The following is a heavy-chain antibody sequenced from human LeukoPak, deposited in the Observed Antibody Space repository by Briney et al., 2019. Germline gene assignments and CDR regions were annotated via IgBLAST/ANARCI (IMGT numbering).Heavy chain of an antibody. D-gene: IGHD6-19*01. V-gene: IGHV3-33*06. CDR1: GFTFSSYG. Sequence: SGGSLRLSCAASGFTFSSYGMHWVRQAPGKGLEWVAVIWYDGSNKYYADSVKGRFTISRDNSKNTLYLQMNSLRAEDTAVYYCAKGSSGYFADLWGQGTLVTVSS. CDR2: IWYDGSNK. J-gene: IGHJ5*02. CDR3: AKGSSGYFADL.